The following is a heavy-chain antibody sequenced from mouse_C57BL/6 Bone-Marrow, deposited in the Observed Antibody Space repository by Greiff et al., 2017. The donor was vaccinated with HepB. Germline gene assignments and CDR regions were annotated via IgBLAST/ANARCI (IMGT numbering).Heavy chain of an antibody. CDR1: GFSFTSYG. J-gene: IGHJ4*01. V-gene: IGHV2-5*01. Sequence: VQRVESGPGLVQPSQSLSITCTVSGFSFTSYGVHWVRQSPGKGLEWLGVIWRGGSTDYNAAFMSRLSITKDNSKSQVFFKMNSLQADDTAIYYCASDYGSFYAMDYWGQGTSVTVSS. CDR2: IWRGGST. CDR3: ASDYGSFYAMDY. D-gene: IGHD1-1*01.